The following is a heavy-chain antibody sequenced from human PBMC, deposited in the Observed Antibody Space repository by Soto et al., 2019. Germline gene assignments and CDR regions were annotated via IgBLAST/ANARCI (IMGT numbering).Heavy chain of an antibody. CDR1: GFTFSNDA. CDR2: ISGSGGST. D-gene: IGHD6-19*01. J-gene: IGHJ4*02. V-gene: IGHV3-23*01. CDR3: ARRSSGWYFDY. Sequence: PGGSLRLSCAAPGFTFSNDAMNWVRQAPGKGLEWVSVISGSGGSTYYADSVKGRFTISRDNSKNTLYLQMNSLRGEDTAVYYCARRSSGWYFDYWGQGTLVTVSS.